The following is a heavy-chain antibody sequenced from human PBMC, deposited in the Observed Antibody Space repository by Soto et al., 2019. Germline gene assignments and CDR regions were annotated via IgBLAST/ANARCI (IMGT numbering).Heavy chain of an antibody. J-gene: IGHJ4*02. CDR1: GYSFTSYW. CDR3: ARRAPHCSGGSCYLYYFDY. Sequence: GESLKISCKGSGYSFTSYWIGWVRQMPGKGLEWMGIIYPGDSDTRYSPSFQGQVTISADKSISTAYLQWSSLKASDTAMYYCARRAPHCSGGSCYLYYFDYWGQGTLVTVSS. D-gene: IGHD2-15*01. V-gene: IGHV5-51*01. CDR2: IYPGDSDT.